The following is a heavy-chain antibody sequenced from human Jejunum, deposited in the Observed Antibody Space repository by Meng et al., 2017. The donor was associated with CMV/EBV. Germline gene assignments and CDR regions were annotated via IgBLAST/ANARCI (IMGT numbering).Heavy chain of an antibody. CDR2: IFYSGSS. CDR3: ARGDDFWSGYSGHNFDY. J-gene: IGHJ4*02. Sequence: ISSSSYCWGWIRQPPGKGLEWIGSIFYSGSSYYNPSLKSRVTISLDTSKNQFSLRLSSVTAADTAVYYCARGDDFWSGYSGHNFDYWGQGTLVTVSS. D-gene: IGHD3-3*01. V-gene: IGHV4-39*07. CDR1: ISSSSYC.